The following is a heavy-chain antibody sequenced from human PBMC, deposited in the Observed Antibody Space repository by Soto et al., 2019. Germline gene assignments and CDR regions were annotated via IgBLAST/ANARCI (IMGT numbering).Heavy chain of an antibody. Sequence: SETLSLTCTVSGGSISSSSYYWGWIRQPPGKGLEWIGSIYYSGSTYYNPSLKSRVTISVDTSKNQFSLKLSSVTAADTAVYYCASHLWFGDLDTNYWGQGTLVTVSS. D-gene: IGHD3-10*01. CDR1: GGSISSSSYY. CDR2: IYYSGST. CDR3: ASHLWFGDLDTNY. V-gene: IGHV4-39*01. J-gene: IGHJ4*02.